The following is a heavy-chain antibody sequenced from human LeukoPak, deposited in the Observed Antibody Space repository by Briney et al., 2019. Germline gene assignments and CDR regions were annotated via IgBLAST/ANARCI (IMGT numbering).Heavy chain of an antibody. Sequence: SETLSLTCAVYGGSFSGYYWSWIRQPPGKGLEWIGYIYYSGSTNYNPSLKSRVTISVDTSKNQFSLKLSSVTAADTAVYYCAAHGSGSYGYFQHWGQGTLVTVSS. D-gene: IGHD3-10*01. CDR2: IYYSGST. V-gene: IGHV4-59*01. CDR3: AAHGSGSYGYFQH. J-gene: IGHJ1*01. CDR1: GGSFSGYY.